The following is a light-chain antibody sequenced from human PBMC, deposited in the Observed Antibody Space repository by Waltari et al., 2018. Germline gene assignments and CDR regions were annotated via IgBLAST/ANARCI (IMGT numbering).Light chain of an antibody. CDR3: MQALQTPPT. CDR2: LGS. Sequence: DIVMTQSPLSLPVTPGEPASISCRSSQSRLHSNGYNYLDWYLQKPGQSPQLLIYLGSNRASGVPDRFSGSGSGTDFTLKISRVEAEDVGVYYCMQALQTPPTFGQGTKLEI. CDR1: QSRLHSNGYNY. V-gene: IGKV2-28*01. J-gene: IGKJ2*01.